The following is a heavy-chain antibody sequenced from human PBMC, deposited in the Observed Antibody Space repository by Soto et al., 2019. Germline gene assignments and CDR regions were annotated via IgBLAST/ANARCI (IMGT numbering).Heavy chain of an antibody. V-gene: IGHV4-59*01. CDR2: IHHSGTT. J-gene: IGHJ3*01. CDR3: ARLSYDFASEDAFDF. CDR1: NASMNIYY. Sequence: PSETLSLTCTVSNASMNIYYWTWIRQPPGKGLEWIGYIHHSGTTNYNPSLKSRVTISVDTSNNRFSLNVNSVTAADTAVYYCARLSYDFASEDAFDFWGQGTMVTVSS. D-gene: IGHD3-3*01.